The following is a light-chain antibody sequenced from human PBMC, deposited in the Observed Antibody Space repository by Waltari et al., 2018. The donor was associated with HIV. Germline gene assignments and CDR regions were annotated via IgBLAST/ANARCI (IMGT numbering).Light chain of an antibody. J-gene: IGLJ3*02. CDR3: CSYASTSSYVM. CDR2: EVS. V-gene: IGLV2-23*02. CDR1: SSDVGIYKL. Sequence: QSALTQPASVSGSPGQSITISCTGTSSDVGIYKLVSWYQQYPGKAPKLIIYEVSQRPSGVSNRFSGSKSGNTASLTISGLQAEDEADYYCCSYASTSSYVMFGGGTKLTVL.